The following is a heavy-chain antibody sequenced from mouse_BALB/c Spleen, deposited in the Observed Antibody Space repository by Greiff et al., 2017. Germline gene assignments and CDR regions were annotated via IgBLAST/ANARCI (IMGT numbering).Heavy chain of an antibody. CDR3: TREPLTALDY. V-gene: IGHV1S22*01. D-gene: IGHD1-2*01. CDR2: IYPGSGST. J-gene: IGHJ2*01. Sequence: LQQPGSELVRPGASVKLSCKASGYTFTSYWMHWVKQRPGQGLEWIGNIYPGSGSTNYDEKFKSKATLTVDTSSSTAYMQLSSLTSEDSAVYYCTREPLTALDYWGQGTTLTVPS. CDR1: GYTFTSYW.